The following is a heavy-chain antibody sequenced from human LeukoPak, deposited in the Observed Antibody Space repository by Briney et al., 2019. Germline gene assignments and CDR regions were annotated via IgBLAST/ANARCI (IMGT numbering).Heavy chain of an antibody. CDR1: RFTFSSYW. J-gene: IGHJ4*02. CDR3: ASAWSY. CDR2: ISPDGSTT. Sequence: PGGSLRLSCVASRFTFSSYWMHWVRHAPGTGLVWVSYISPDGSTTRYADSVKGRFTISRDNAKNRLYLQMNSLRVEDTAVYFCASAWSYWGQGALVTVSS. V-gene: IGHV3-74*01. D-gene: IGHD1-1*01.